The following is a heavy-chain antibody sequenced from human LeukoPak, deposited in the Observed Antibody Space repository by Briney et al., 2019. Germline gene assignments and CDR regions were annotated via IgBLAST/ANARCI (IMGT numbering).Heavy chain of an antibody. V-gene: IGHV1-2*02. CDR2: INPNSGGT. CDR3: AREEVIAAAGPTLDY. J-gene: IGHJ4*02. D-gene: IGHD6-13*01. CDR1: GYTFTDYY. Sequence: ASVKVSCKASGYTFTDYYMHWVRQAPGQGREWIGWINPNSGGTNYAQKFQGRVTMTRDTSISTAYMELSRLRSDDTAVFYCAREEVIAAAGPTLDYWGQGALVTVSS.